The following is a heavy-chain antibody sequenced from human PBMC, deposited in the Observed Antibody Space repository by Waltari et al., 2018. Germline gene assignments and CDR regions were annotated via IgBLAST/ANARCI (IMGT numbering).Heavy chain of an antibody. J-gene: IGHJ4*02. V-gene: IGHV3-23*01. D-gene: IGHD4-17*01. CDR1: GFPFSRFA. CDR3: AKQAGMTTARYYFDY. CDR2: IHDDGVDK. Sequence: EGQLLESGGGLVQPGGSLRLSCAPSGFPFSRFAMAWVRQAPGRGMEWVATIHDDGVDKFYADSVRGRFTISRDYSQNTLYLQMNSLSAEDTAVYYCAKQAGMTTARYYFDYWGQGTLVTVSS.